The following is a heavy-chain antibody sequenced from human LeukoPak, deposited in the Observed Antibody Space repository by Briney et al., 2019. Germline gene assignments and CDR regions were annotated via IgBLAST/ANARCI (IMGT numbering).Heavy chain of an antibody. J-gene: IGHJ4*02. D-gene: IGHD5-18*01. CDR3: TREVKSGYSHGYSGGHDY. CDR2: IKQDGSEK. CDR1: GFIFSNYW. Sequence: GGSLRLSCAASGFIFSNYWMTWVRQAPGKGLEWVANIKQDGSEKFYVDSVKGRFTISRDNAKNSLYLQMNSLRAEDMAVYYCTREVKSGYSHGYSGGHDYWGQGTLVTVSS. V-gene: IGHV3-7*01.